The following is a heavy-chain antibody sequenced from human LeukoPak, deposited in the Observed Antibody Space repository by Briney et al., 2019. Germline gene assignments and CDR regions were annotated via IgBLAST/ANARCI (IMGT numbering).Heavy chain of an antibody. Sequence: GGSLRLSCAASGFTFSNYWMHWVRQAPGKGLVWVSRIKGDGSHTIYADSVKGRFTISRGNAKNTLYLQMKSLRAEDTAVYYCVRDWDHFDFDSWGLGTLVTVS. CDR1: GFTFSNYW. CDR2: IKGDGSHT. CDR3: VRDWDHFDFDS. J-gene: IGHJ5*01. D-gene: IGHD3-9*01. V-gene: IGHV3-74*01.